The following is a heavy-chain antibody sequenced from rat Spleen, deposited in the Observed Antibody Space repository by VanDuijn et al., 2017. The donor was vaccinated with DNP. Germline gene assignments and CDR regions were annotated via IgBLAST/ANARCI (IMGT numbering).Heavy chain of an antibody. V-gene: IGHV2-27*01. D-gene: IGHD4-3*01. Sequence: QVQLKESGPGLVQPSQTLSLTCTVSGFSLTNYHVNWVRQPPGKGLEWMGRIQSGGNTDYNSALKSRLSISRDTSKSQVFLKMNSVQTEDTAIYFCARDRGTVATGAMDAWGQGTSVTVSS. CDR3: ARDRGTVATGAMDA. CDR2: IQSGGNT. J-gene: IGHJ4*01. CDR1: GFSLTNYH.